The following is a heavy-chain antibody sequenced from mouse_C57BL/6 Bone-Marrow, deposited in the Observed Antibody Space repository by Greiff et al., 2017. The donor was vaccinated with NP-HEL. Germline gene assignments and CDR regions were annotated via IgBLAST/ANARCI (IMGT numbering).Heavy chain of an antibody. CDR3: AREEELPFAY. Sequence: EVQLQQSGPVLVKPGASVKMSCKASGYTFTDYYMNWVKQSHGKSLEWIGVINPYNGGTSYNQKFKGKATLTVDKSSSTAYMELNSLTSEDSAVYYCAREEELPFAYWGQGTLVTVSA. CDR2: INPYNGGT. V-gene: IGHV1-19*01. J-gene: IGHJ3*01. CDR1: GYTFTDYY.